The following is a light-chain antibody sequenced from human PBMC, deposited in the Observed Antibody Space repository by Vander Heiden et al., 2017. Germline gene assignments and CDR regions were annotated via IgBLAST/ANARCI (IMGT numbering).Light chain of an antibody. V-gene: IGKV4-1*01. Sequence: DIVMTQSPDSLAVSLGERATINCKSSQSVLYSSNNKNYLAWYQQKPGQPPKLLIYWASTRESGVPDRFSGSGSGTDFTLTISSLQAEDVAVYYCQQDYSTPRTFGQGTKLDIK. CDR1: QSVLYSSNNKNY. CDR2: WAS. J-gene: IGKJ2*01. CDR3: QQDYSTPRT.